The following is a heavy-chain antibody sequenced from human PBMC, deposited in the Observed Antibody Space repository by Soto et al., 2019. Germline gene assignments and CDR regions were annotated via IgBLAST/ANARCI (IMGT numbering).Heavy chain of an antibody. J-gene: IGHJ4*02. V-gene: IGHV4-39*01. CDR2: IYYRGNT. CDR1: GDSINSDKYY. Sequence: SETLSLTCSVSGDSINSDKYYWGWIRQPPGKGLEWIGSIYYRGNTYYNPSLQTRVTMSLDKSKSQFSLKLNSVTAADSAVYFCARLEGLATISYYFDFWGQGALVTVSS. D-gene: IGHD3-9*01. CDR3: ARLEGLATISYYFDF.